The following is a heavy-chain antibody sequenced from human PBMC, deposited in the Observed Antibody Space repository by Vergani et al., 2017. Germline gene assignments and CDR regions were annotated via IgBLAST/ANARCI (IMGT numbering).Heavy chain of an antibody. D-gene: IGHD6-13*01. J-gene: IGHJ5*02. CDR3: ARASYSSSWYFWFDP. CDR1: GGSISSGGYS. CDR2: IYHSGST. Sequence: QLQLQESGSGLVKPSQTLSLTCAVSGGSISSGGYSWSWIRQPPGKGLEWIGYIYHSGSTYYNPSLKRRVTISVDRSKNQFSLKLSSVTAADTAVYYCARASYSSSWYFWFDPWGQGTLVTVSS. V-gene: IGHV4-30-2*01.